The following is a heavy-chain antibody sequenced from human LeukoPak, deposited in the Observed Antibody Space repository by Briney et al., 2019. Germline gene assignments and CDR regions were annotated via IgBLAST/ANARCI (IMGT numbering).Heavy chain of an antibody. Sequence: SQTLSLTCAISGDGVSSNSVTWNWIRQSPSRGLQWLGRTYYRSTWYNDYAVSVRGRITVNPDTSKNQFSLHLNSVTPEDTAVYYCARRLTQYDCFDPWGQGILVTVSS. CDR1: GDGVSSNSVT. J-gene: IGHJ5*02. CDR2: TYYRSTWYN. CDR3: ARRLTQYDCFDP. D-gene: IGHD2-2*01. V-gene: IGHV6-1*01.